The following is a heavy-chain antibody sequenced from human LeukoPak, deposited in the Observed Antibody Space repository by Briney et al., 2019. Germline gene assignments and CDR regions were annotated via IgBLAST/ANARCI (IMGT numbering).Heavy chain of an antibody. D-gene: IGHD3-22*01. CDR3: AKDILSEDRYYYDSSGYFQEFRDY. V-gene: IGHV3-23*01. CDR1: GFTFSSYA. J-gene: IGHJ4*02. Sequence: GGSLRLSCAGSGFTFSSYAMSWVRQAPGKGLEWVSAISGSGGSTYYADSVKGRFTISRDNSKYTLYLQMNSLRAEDTAVYYCAKDILSEDRYYYDSSGYFQEFRDYWGQGTLVTVSS. CDR2: ISGSGGST.